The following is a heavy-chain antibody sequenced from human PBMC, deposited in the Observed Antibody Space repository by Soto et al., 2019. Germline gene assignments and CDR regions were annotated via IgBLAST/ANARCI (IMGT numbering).Heavy chain of an antibody. CDR1: GYTFTGYY. J-gene: IGHJ4*02. D-gene: IGHD1-20*01. CDR2: INPNSGGT. V-gene: IGHV1-2*02. Sequence: ASVKVSCKASGYTFTGYYMHWVRQAPGQGHEWMGWINPNSGGTNYAQKFQGRVTMTRDTSISTAYMELSRLRSDDTAVYYCARGTLLTRITGTTGGIGYWGQGXLVTVYS. CDR3: ARGTLLTRITGTTGGIGY.